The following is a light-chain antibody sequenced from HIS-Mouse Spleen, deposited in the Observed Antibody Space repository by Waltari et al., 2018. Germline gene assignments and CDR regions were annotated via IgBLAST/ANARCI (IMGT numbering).Light chain of an antibody. Sequence: SYELTRPPSVSVSPGQTARITCSGDALPKTYAYWYQQNSGQAPVLVISEDSKRPSGIPERFSGSSSGTMATLTISGAQVEDEADYYCYSTDSSGNHRVFGGGTKLTVL. J-gene: IGLJ2*01. CDR1: ALPKTY. CDR2: EDS. CDR3: YSTDSSGNHRV. V-gene: IGLV3-10*01.